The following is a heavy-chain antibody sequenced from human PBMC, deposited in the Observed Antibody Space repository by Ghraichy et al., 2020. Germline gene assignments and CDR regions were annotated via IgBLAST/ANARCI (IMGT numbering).Heavy chain of an antibody. V-gene: IGHV4-59*01. CDR2: IYYSGST. CDR1: GGSISSYY. D-gene: IGHD6-13*01. J-gene: IGHJ4*02. Sequence: SETLSLTCTVSGGSISSYYWSWIRQPPGKGLEWIGYIYYSGSTNYNPSLKSRVTISVDTSKNQFSLKLSSVTAADTAVYYCARGSSSSSVTDYWGQGTLVTVSS. CDR3: ARGSSSSSVTDY.